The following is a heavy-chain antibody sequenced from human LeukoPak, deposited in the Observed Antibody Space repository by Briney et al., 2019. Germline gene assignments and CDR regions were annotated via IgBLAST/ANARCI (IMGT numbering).Heavy chain of an antibody. J-gene: IGHJ4*02. CDR2: IYSSGSI. Sequence: SETLSLTCTVSGGSTSSIYWSWIRQAPGKGIEWIGYIYSSGSINYNPSLKSRVTMSVDMSKNQFSLKLSSVTAADTAVYFCARGDYDTSFDYWGQGTLVTVS. V-gene: IGHV4-59*01. CDR1: GGSTSSIY. D-gene: IGHD3-9*01. CDR3: ARGDYDTSFDY.